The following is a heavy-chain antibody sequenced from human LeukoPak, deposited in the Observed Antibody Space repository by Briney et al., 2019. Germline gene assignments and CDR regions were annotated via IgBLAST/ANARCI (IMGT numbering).Heavy chain of an antibody. J-gene: IGHJ4*02. CDR1: GFTFSSNW. Sequence: GGSLRLSCAASGFTFSSNWMHWVRQAPGKGLVWVSRINNDGSSTSYADSVKGRFTISRDNAKNTLYLQMNGLRAGDTAVYYCARGELSYLRLLDCWGQGTLVTVSS. V-gene: IGHV3-74*01. D-gene: IGHD1-26*01. CDR2: INNDGSST. CDR3: ARGELSYLRLLDC.